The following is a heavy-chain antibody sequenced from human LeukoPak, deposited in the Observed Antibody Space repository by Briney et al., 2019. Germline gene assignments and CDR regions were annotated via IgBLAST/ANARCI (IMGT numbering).Heavy chain of an antibody. CDR1: GGTFSSYA. CDR3: ARATVTMVRGVPKEYYFDY. D-gene: IGHD3-10*01. V-gene: IGHV1-69*13. J-gene: IGHJ4*02. CDR2: IIPIFGTA. Sequence: ASVKVSCKASGGTFSSYAISWVRQAPGQGLEWMGGIIPIFGTANYAQKFQGRVTITAGESTSTAYMELSSLRSEDTAVYYCARATVTMVRGVPKEYYFDYWGQGTLVTVSS.